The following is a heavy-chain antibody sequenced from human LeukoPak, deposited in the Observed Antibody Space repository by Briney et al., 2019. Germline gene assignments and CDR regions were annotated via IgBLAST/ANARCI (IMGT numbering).Heavy chain of an antibody. CDR1: GFNFSSYG. Sequence: GGSLRLSCAASGFNFSSYGMHWVRQAPGKGLEWVAFIRYDGSNKYYADSVKGRFTISRDNSKNTLYLQMNSLRAEDTAVYYCVKDPSRITDDWFDPWGQGTLVTVSS. CDR2: IRYDGSNK. CDR3: VKDPSRITDDWFDP. D-gene: IGHD3-10*01. V-gene: IGHV3-30*02. J-gene: IGHJ5*02.